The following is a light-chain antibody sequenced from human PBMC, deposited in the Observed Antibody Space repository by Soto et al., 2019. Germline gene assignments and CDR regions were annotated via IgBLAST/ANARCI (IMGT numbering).Light chain of an antibody. CDR2: RAS. CDR1: QSINIW. CDR3: QQFNPSSLMWT. J-gene: IGKJ1*01. V-gene: IGKV1-5*03. Sequence: DIQMTQSPSTLSASVGDRVTITCRASQSINIWLAWYQQKPGKAPKLLIYRASSLDYGVPSRFSGSGSGTEFTLTISSLQPDDFATYYCQQFNPSSLMWTFGQGTKVEI.